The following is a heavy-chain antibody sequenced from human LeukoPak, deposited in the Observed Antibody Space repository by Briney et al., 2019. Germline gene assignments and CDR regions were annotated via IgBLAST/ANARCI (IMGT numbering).Heavy chain of an antibody. J-gene: IGHJ4*02. CDR1: GASVSRTSFY. CDR2: IYYSGTT. D-gene: IGHD1-26*01. V-gene: IGHV4-39*01. CDR3: ARRVRVGFREGSFDY. Sequence: SETLSLTCTVSGASVSRTSFYWPWIRQSPGKGLEWIGNIYYSGTTYYNPSLESRVTISVDTSKNQFSLKLSSVTAADTAVYYCARRVRVGFREGSFDYWGQGTLLPVSS.